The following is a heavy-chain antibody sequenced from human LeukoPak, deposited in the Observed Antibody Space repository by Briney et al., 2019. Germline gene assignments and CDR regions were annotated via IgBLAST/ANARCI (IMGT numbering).Heavy chain of an antibody. D-gene: IGHD3-3*01. V-gene: IGHV4-59*01. CDR2: IYYSGST. CDR1: GGSISSYY. J-gene: IGHJ4*02. CDR3: ARGTSDFWSGYYTPPFDY. Sequence: SETLSLTCTVSGGSISSYYWSWIRQPPGKGLEWIGYIYYSGSTNYNPSLKSRVTISVDTSKNQFSLKLSSVTAADTAVYYCARGTSDFWSGYYTPPFDYWGQGTLVTVSS.